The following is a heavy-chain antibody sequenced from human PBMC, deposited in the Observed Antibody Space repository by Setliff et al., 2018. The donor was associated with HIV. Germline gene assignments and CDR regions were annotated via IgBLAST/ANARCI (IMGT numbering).Heavy chain of an antibody. CDR2: IKHNSDGGTT. CDR1: GIIFTDAW. V-gene: IGHV3-15*07. Sequence: GGSLRLSCTTSGIIFTDAWMNWVRRAPGKGLEWVGLIKHNSDGGTTDFAAPVKGRFTISRDDSKNTVYPQMNSLKIDDTGLYYCATGPLDYWGQGTLVTVSS. CDR3: ATGPLDY. J-gene: IGHJ4*02.